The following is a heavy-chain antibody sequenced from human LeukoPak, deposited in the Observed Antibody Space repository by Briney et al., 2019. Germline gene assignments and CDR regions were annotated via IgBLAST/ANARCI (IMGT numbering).Heavy chain of an antibody. CDR3: ARAFLVGYSPEEYFFDY. D-gene: IGHD2-15*01. CDR1: GGSFSGYY. V-gene: IGHV4-34*01. Sequence: SETLSLTCAVYGGSFSGYYWSWIRQPPGKGLEWIGEINHSGSTNYNPSLKSRVTISVDKSKNQFSLKLNSVTAADTAVYYCARAFLVGYSPEEYFFDYWGQGNLVTVSS. CDR2: INHSGST. J-gene: IGHJ4*02.